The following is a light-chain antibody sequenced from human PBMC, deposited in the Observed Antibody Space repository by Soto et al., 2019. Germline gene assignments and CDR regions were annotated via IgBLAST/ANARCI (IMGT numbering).Light chain of an antibody. CDR2: GAS. CDR3: QQYGGSPIT. V-gene: IGKV3-20*01. CDR1: QSAYSSY. J-gene: IGKJ5*01. Sequence: PGDRATLSCRSSQSAYSSYLSWYQQKPGQAPRLLIYGASNRATGIPDRFSGSGSGTDFTLTISGLEPEDFAVYYCQQYGGSPITFGQGTRLEIK.